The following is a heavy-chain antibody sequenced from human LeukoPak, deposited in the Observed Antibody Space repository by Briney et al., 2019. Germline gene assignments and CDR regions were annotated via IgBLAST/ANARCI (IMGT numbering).Heavy chain of an antibody. Sequence: TGGSLRLSCAASGFTVSRNYMSWVRQPPGKGLEWVSVIYSGGRTYYADSVKGRFTISRDNSKNTLYLQMNRLRAEDTAVYYCARAGPSSSWHQFDYWGQGTLVTVSS. J-gene: IGHJ4*02. CDR1: GFTVSRNY. CDR3: ARAGPSSSWHQFDY. D-gene: IGHD6-13*01. V-gene: IGHV3-66*01. CDR2: IYSGGRT.